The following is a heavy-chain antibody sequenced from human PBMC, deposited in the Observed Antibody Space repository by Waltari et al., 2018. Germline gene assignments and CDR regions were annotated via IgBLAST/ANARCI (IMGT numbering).Heavy chain of an antibody. V-gene: IGHV4-30-2*01. J-gene: IGHJ5*02. CDR2: ISHAGSS. Sequence: QLQLRESGSGLEKPSQTLFHTCVVSGGSVCSGPSSCRWIRRHPRPPPEAALGRIGDISHAGSSSYNPSLRSRVTLSMDRSNHRFSLSLSSVTAADTAVYYCAREGGSGSYVNEEGFLDLWGQGTLITVSS. CDR3: AREGGSGSYVNEEGFLDL. CDR1: GGSVCSGPSS. D-gene: IGHD3-10*01.